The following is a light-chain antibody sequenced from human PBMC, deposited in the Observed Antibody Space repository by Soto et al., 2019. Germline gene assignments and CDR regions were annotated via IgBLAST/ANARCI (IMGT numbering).Light chain of an antibody. CDR2: AAS. J-gene: IGKJ5*01. Sequence: EVVMTQSPDTLSVSPGERATLSCRASHSVSFNLAWYQQKPGQAPRLLIYAASTRATGIPDRFSGSGSGTDFTLTISRLEPEDFAVFYCQQYAVSPITFGQGTRLEIK. CDR1: HSVSFN. CDR3: QQYAVSPIT. V-gene: IGKV3-20*01.